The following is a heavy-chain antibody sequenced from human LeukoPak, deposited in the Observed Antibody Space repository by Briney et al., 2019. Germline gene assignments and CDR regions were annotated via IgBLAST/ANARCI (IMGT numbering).Heavy chain of an antibody. CDR1: GFTFSSYS. D-gene: IGHD3-3*01. CDR3: ATDPTYDFWSGYGGYYYYMDV. CDR2: ISSSSSYI. V-gene: IGHV3-21*01. Sequence: GGSLRLSCAASGFTFSSYSMNWVRQAPGKGLEWVSSISSSSSYIYYADSVKGRFTISRDNAKNSLYLQMNSLRAEDTAVYYCATDPTYDFWSGYGGYYYYMDVWGKGTTVTVSS. J-gene: IGHJ6*03.